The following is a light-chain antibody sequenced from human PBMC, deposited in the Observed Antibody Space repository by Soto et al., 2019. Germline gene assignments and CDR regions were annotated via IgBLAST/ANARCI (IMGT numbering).Light chain of an antibody. CDR1: SSDVGGYNY. CDR2: EVS. CDR3: TSYTGNNTWM. V-gene: IGLV2-14*01. J-gene: IGLJ3*02. Sequence: QSVLTQPASVSGSPGQSITISCTGTSSDVGGYNYVSWYQQHPGKAPKLMIYEVSNRPSGVSDRFSGSKSGNTASLTISGLQAEDEADYYCTSYTGNNTWMFGGGTKVTVL.